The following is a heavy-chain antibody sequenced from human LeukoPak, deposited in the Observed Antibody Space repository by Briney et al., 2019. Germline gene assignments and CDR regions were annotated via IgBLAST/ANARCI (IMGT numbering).Heavy chain of an antibody. V-gene: IGHV1-46*01. CDR3: ARDYHRRYYYDSSGYQVGY. CDR1: GYTFTSYY. Sequence: ASVKVSCKASGYTFTSYYMHWVRQAPGQGLEWMGIINPSGGSTSYAQKFQGRVTMTRETSTSTVSMELSSLRSEDTAVYYCARDYHRRYYYDSSGYQVGYWGQGTLVTVSS. CDR2: INPSGGST. J-gene: IGHJ4*02. D-gene: IGHD3-22*01.